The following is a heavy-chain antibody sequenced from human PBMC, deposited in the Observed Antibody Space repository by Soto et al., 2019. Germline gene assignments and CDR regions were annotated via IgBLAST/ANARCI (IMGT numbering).Heavy chain of an antibody. CDR1: GFSFSTSGVG. V-gene: IGHV2-5*01. D-gene: IGHD6-6*01. Sequence: QMTLKESGPTLVKPTQTLTLTCSFSGFSFSTSGVGVGWVRQPPGKALEWLALIYWSGDEHYRPSLKSRLTITQATSKNQVVLIMTDMDPVDTATYYCARGLATLPVFAFDVWGQGTTVTVSS. CDR2: IYWSGDE. J-gene: IGHJ3*01. CDR3: ARGLATLPVFAFDV.